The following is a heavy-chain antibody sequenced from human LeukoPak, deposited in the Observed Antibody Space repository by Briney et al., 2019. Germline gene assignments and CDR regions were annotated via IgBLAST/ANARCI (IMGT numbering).Heavy chain of an antibody. V-gene: IGHV5-51*01. CDR2: IYPADSDT. Sequence: KRGESLKISCKGSGYKYASYWIVWVRQMPGKGLEWMGSIYPADSDTRYNPSFQGQVTISADKSISTAYLQWSSLKASDTAMYYCATFKGTSLGFDPWGQGTLVTVSS. D-gene: IGHD2-2*01. J-gene: IGHJ5*02. CDR3: ATFKGTSLGFDP. CDR1: GYKYASYW.